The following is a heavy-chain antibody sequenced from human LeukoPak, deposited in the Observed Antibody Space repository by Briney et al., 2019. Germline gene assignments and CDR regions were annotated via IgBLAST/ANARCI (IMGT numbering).Heavy chain of an antibody. J-gene: IGHJ3*02. Sequence: PSETLPLTCTVSGGSISSGDYYWSWIRQPPGKGLEWIGYIYYSGSTYYNPSLKSRVTISADTSKNQFSLKLSSVTAADTAVYYCARNWKGAFDIWGQGTMVTVSS. D-gene: IGHD1-1*01. CDR3: ARNWKGAFDI. CDR1: GGSISSGDYY. V-gene: IGHV4-30-4*01. CDR2: IYYSGST.